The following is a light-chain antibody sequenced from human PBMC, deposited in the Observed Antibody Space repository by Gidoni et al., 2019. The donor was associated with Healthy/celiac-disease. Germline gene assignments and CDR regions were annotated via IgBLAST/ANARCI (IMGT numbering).Light chain of an antibody. V-gene: IGKV3-20*01. Sequence: DIVLTQSPGTLSLSPGERATLSCRARQRVSSSYLAWYQQQPGQAPRLRIYGASSRATGIPDRFSSSGSGTDVTLTISRLEPEDFAVYYCQQYGSSPQYTFGQGTKLEIK. J-gene: IGKJ2*01. CDR3: QQYGSSPQYT. CDR2: GAS. CDR1: QRVSSSY.